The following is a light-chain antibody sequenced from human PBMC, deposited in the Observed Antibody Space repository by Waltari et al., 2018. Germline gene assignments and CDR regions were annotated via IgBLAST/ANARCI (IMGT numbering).Light chain of an antibody. CDR3: QHYYFPPYT. J-gene: IGKJ2*01. Sequence: DIQMTQSPSSLSASVGDRVTITCRASQGISNSLAWYQQKPGKAPKLLIYGASRLESGVPPKFSGSGSETDYTLTISSLQPDDFATYYCQHYYFPPYTFGQGTKLDIK. CDR1: QGISNS. V-gene: IGKV1-NL1*01. CDR2: GAS.